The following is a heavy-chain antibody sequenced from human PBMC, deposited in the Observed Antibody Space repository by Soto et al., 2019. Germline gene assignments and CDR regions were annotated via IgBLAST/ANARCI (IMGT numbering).Heavy chain of an antibody. CDR3: AKGIAAWDYYGMDV. V-gene: IGHV3-9*01. Sequence: GGSLRLSCAASGFTFDDYAMHWVRQAPGKGLEWVSGISWNSGSIGYADSVKGRFTISRDNAKNSLYLQMNRLRAEDTALYYCAKGIAAWDYYGMDVWGQGTTATVSS. D-gene: IGHD6-13*01. CDR1: GFTFDDYA. J-gene: IGHJ6*02. CDR2: ISWNSGSI.